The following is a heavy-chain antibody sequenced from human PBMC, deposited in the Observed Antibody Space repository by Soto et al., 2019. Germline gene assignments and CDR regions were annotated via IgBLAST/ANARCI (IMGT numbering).Heavy chain of an antibody. V-gene: IGHV3-7*01. D-gene: IGHD2-15*01. CDR3: AREGYCSGGSCFRDTNFDY. CDR1: GFTFSSYW. Sequence: GGSLRLSCAASGFTFSSYWMSWVRQAPGKGLEWVANIKQDGSEKYYVDSVKGRFTISRDKAKNSLYLQMNSLRAEDTAVYYCAREGYCSGGSCFRDTNFDYWGQGTLVTVSS. CDR2: IKQDGSEK. J-gene: IGHJ4*02.